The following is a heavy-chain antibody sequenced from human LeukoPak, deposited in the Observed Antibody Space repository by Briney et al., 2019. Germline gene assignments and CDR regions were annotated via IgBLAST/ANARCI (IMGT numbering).Heavy chain of an antibody. CDR1: GFTFSSYA. V-gene: IGHV3-23*01. J-gene: IGHJ2*01. CDR2: ISGSGTST. Sequence: GGSLRLSCAASGFTFSSYAMIWVRQAPGKGLEWVSAISGSGTSTYYVDSVKGRFTISRDNSKNTLYLQMNSLRAEDTAVYYCAKDKVVVVPGGYLDLWGRGTLVTASS. D-gene: IGHD2-2*01. CDR3: AKDKVVVVPGGYLDL.